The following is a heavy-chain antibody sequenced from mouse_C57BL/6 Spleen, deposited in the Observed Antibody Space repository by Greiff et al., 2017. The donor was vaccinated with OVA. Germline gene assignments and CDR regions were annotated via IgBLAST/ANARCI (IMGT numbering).Heavy chain of an antibody. CDR3: APNYYGSSLWFAY. Sequence: EVKVVESGAELVKPGASVKLSCTASGFNIKDYYMHWVKQRTEQGLEWIGRIDPEDGETKYAPKFQGKATITADTSSNTAYLQLSSLTSEDTAVYYCAPNYYGSSLWFAYWGQGTLVTVSA. D-gene: IGHD1-1*01. V-gene: IGHV14-2*01. CDR2: IDPEDGET. CDR1: GFNIKDYY. J-gene: IGHJ3*01.